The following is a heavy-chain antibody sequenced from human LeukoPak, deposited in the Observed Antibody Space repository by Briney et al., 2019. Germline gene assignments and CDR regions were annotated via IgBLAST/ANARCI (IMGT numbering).Heavy chain of an antibody. CDR3: ARGPSITMVPGGQCYYYMDV. V-gene: IGHV1-46*01. Sequence: ASVKVSYKASGYSFTSHYMHWVRQAPGQGLEWMGLINPRGTSTIYAEKFQGRIIMTRDMSTTTDYMELSSLRSEDTAVYYCARGPSITMVPGGQCYYYMDVWGKGTTVTISS. CDR1: GYSFTSHY. CDR2: INPRGTST. D-gene: IGHD3-10*01. J-gene: IGHJ6*03.